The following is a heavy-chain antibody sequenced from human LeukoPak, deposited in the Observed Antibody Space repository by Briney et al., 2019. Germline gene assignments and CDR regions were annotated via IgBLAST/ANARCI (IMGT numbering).Heavy chain of an antibody. CDR2: IKQDGSEK. D-gene: IGHD3-16*02. V-gene: IGHV3-7*03. J-gene: IGHJ4*02. CDR1: GFTFTTYW. Sequence: GGSLRLSCAASGFTFTTYWMSWVRQAPGKGLEWVANIKQDGSEKYYVDSVKGRFTISRDNAKNSLYLQMNSLKTEDTAVYYCTRPSQPDYVWGSYREPPDYWGQGTLVTVSS. CDR3: TRPSQPDYVWGSYREPPDY.